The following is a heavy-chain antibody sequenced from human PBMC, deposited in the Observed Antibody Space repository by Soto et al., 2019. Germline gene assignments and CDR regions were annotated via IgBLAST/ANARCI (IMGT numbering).Heavy chain of an antibody. J-gene: IGHJ3*02. CDR3: ARDRAVVVPAALSGDAFDI. D-gene: IGHD2-2*01. Sequence: RASVKVSCKASGYTFTGYYMHWVRQAPGQGLEWMGWINPNSGGTNYAQKFQGWVTMTRDTSISTAYMELSRLRSDDTAVYYCARDRAVVVPAALSGDAFDIWGQGTMVTVSS. CDR2: INPNSGGT. V-gene: IGHV1-2*04. CDR1: GYTFTGYY.